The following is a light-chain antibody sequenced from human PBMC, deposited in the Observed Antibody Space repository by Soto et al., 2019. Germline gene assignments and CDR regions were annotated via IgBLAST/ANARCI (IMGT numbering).Light chain of an antibody. CDR2: AAS. CDR1: QDISHY. Sequence: DIQMTQSPSSLSASVGDTVTITCQASQDISHYLNWYQQNPGKALKLLIYAASTLQSGVPSRFSGSGSGTDFTLTISSLEPEDFATYYCQQTYSTPPTFGRGTKVDIK. J-gene: IGKJ1*01. V-gene: IGKV1-39*01. CDR3: QQTYSTPPT.